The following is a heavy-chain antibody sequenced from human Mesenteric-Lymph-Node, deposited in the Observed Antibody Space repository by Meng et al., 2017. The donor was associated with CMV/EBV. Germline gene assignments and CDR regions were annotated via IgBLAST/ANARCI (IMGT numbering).Heavy chain of an antibody. J-gene: IGHJ4*02. CDR3: AKDRGYFDY. CDR1: GLTFSSYA. Sequence: GESLKISCAASGLTFSSYAMSWVRQAPGKGLEWVSIIYSGGSSTFYADSVKGRFTISRDISKNTLYLQMNSLRAEDTAVYYCAKDRGYFDYWGQGAQVTVSS. V-gene: IGHV3-23*03. CDR2: IYSGGSST.